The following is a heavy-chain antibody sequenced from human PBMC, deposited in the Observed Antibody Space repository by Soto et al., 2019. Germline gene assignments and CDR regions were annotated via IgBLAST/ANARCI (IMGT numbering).Heavy chain of an antibody. Sequence: SETLSLTCAAYGGSFSGYYWSWIRQPPGKGLEWIGEINHSGSTNYNPSLKSRVTISVDTSKNQFSLKMSSVTAADTAVYYCARAPCVVVVASHYYFDYWGQGTLVTVSS. CDR3: ARAPCVVVVASHYYFDY. D-gene: IGHD2-15*01. J-gene: IGHJ4*02. CDR2: INHSGST. V-gene: IGHV4-34*01. CDR1: GGSFSGYY.